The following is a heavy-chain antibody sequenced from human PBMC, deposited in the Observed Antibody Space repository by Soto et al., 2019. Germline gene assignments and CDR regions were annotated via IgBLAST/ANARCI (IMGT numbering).Heavy chain of an antibody. D-gene: IGHD3-3*01. CDR1: GCSISSYY. CDR3: ARQEGSGYYFSSWCDP. CDR2: IYTSGSN. V-gene: IGHV4-4*07. J-gene: IGHJ5*02. Sequence: PSENLSLKFTVSGCSISSYYWGWIGQPAGKGLEWIGRIYTSGSNNYNPSLKSGVTMSVDTSKNQFSLKLSSVTAADTAVYYCARQEGSGYYFSSWCDPWGKGTRVTVSA.